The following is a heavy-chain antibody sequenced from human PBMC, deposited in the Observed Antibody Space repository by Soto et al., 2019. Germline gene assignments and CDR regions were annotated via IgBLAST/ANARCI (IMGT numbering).Heavy chain of an antibody. CDR1: GGSISSGDYY. CDR2: IYYGGST. J-gene: IGHJ5*02. CDR3: ARKGYSSINWFDP. D-gene: IGHD6-13*01. V-gene: IGHV4-30-4*01. Sequence: SETLSLTCTVSGGSISSGDYYWSWIRQPPGKGLEWIGYIYYGGSTYYNPSLKSRVTISVDTSKNQFSLKLSSVTAADTAVYYCARKGYSSINWFDPWGQGTLVTVSS.